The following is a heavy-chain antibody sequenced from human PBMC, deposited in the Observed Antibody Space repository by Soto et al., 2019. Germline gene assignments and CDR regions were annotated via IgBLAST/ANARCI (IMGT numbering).Heavy chain of an antibody. V-gene: IGHV5-51*01. CDR2: IYPGDSDT. CDR1: GYSFTSYW. Sequence: PGESLKISCKGSGYSFTSYWIGWVRQMPGKGLEWMGIIYPGDSDTRYSPSFQGQVTTSADKSISTAYLQWSSLKASDTAMYYCATSESSSAGYYYYYGMDVWGQGTTVTVSS. CDR3: ATSESSSAGYYYYYGMDV. J-gene: IGHJ6*02. D-gene: IGHD6-6*01.